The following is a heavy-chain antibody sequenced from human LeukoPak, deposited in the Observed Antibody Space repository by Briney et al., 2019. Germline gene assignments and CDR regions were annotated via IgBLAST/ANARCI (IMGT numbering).Heavy chain of an antibody. D-gene: IGHD3-10*01. V-gene: IGHV1-69*04. CDR3: ARDWGVCTMVRGVPDWFDP. Sequence: SVKVSCKASGGTFSSYAISWVRQAPGQGREGMGRIIPILGIANYPQKFQGRVTITPDKSTSTDYMELSSVRSEDTAVYYCARDWGVCTMVRGVPDWFDPWGQGTLVTVSS. CDR2: IIPILGIA. J-gene: IGHJ5*02. CDR1: GGTFSSYA.